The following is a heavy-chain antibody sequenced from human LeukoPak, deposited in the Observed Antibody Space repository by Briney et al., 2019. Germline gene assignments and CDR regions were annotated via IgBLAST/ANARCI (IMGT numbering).Heavy chain of an antibody. Sequence: PGGSLRLSCAASGFTVSTYEMNWVRQAPGKGLEWVSYISFSDSYKYYADSVKGRFTISRDNAKNSLYLQMNGLRAEDTAVYYCARDRYGHSGDAFDIWGQGTMVTVSS. V-gene: IGHV3-48*03. CDR2: ISFSDSYK. D-gene: IGHD4-17*01. J-gene: IGHJ3*02. CDR3: ARDRYGHSGDAFDI. CDR1: GFTVSTYE.